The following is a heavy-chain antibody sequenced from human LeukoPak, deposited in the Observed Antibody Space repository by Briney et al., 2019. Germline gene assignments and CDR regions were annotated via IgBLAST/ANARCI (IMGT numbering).Heavy chain of an antibody. CDR3: ARRPFPYFFDY. Sequence: SETLSLTCTVSGDSMSPHYWNWIRRTPEKGLEWIGYVFHTGNTVYNPPLRSRVTISVDTSKNQFSLKLTSVTAADTAVYFCARRPFPYFFDYWGRGTLVTVSS. CDR2: VFHTGNT. CDR1: GDSMSPHY. J-gene: IGHJ4*02. V-gene: IGHV4-59*08.